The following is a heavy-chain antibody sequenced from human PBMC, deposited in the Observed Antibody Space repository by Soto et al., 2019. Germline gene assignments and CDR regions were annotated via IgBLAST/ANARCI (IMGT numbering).Heavy chain of an antibody. Sequence: ASVKVSCKASGYTFTMFGINWVRQAPGQGPEWMGWISAYIGKSYYAQEFQGRVSMTTDTSTTTAYMELKSLRSDDTALYYCARDLTPGLVDHWGQGTLVTVSS. V-gene: IGHV1-18*04. D-gene: IGHD3-9*01. CDR1: GYTFTMFG. CDR3: ARDLTPGLVDH. J-gene: IGHJ4*02. CDR2: ISAYIGKS.